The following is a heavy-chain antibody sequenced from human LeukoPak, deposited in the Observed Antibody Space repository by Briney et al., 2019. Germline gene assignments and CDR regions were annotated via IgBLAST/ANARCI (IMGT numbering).Heavy chain of an antibody. D-gene: IGHD6-13*01. V-gene: IGHV4-61*02. Sequence: SETLSLTCTVSGGSISSGSYYWSWIRQPAGKGLEWIGRIYTSGSTNYNPSLKSRVTISVDTSKNQFSLKLSSVTAADTAAYYCARGRIAAAGTGWFDPWGQGTLVTVSS. CDR1: GGSISSGSYY. J-gene: IGHJ5*02. CDR3: ARGRIAAAGTGWFDP. CDR2: IYTSGST.